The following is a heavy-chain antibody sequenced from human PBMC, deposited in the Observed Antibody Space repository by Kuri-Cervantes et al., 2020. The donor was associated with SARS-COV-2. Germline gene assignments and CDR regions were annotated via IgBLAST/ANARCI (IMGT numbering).Heavy chain of an antibody. CDR2: ISSNGGST. V-gene: IGHV3-64*01. Sequence: GESLKISCAASGFTVSSNYMSWVRQAPGKGLEYVSAISSNGGSTYYANSVKGRFTISRDNSKNTLYLQMGSLRAEDMAVYYCARGVPCSGGSCYFGDGEYYYYYMDVWGKGTTVTVSS. CDR1: GFTVSSNY. J-gene: IGHJ6*03. D-gene: IGHD2-15*01. CDR3: ARGVPCSGGSCYFGDGEYYYYYMDV.